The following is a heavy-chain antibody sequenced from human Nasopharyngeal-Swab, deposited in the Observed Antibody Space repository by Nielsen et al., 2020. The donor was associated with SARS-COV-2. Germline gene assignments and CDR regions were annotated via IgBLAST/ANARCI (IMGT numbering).Heavy chain of an antibody. J-gene: IGHJ4*02. CDR1: GFTFSSYS. CDR3: ARDPPWYSSSSPHYFDY. D-gene: IGHD6-6*01. CDR2: ISSSSSYI. Sequence: GEFLKISCAASGFTFSSYSMNWVRQAPGKGLEWVSSISSSSSYIYYADSVKGRFTISRDNAKNSLYLQMNSLRAEDTAVYYCARDPPWYSSSSPHYFDYWGQGTLVTVSS. V-gene: IGHV3-21*01.